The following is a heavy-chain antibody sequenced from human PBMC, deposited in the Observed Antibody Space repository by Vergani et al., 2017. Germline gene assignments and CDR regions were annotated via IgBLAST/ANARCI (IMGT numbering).Heavy chain of an antibody. J-gene: IGHJ1*01. V-gene: IGHV3-7*03. CDR3: ATQPPGIAVAGTQAEYFQH. D-gene: IGHD6-19*01. CDR1: GFTFSSYW. CDR2: IKQDGSEK. Sequence: EVQLLESGGGLVQPGGSLRLSCAASGFTFSSYWMSWVRQAPGKGLEWVANIKQDGSEKYYVDSVKGRFTISRDNAKNSLYLQMNSLRAEDTAVYYCATQPPGIAVAGTQAEYFQHWGQGTLVTVSS.